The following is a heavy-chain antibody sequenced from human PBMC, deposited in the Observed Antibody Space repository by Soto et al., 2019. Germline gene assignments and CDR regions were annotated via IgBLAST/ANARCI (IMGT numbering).Heavy chain of an antibody. CDR2: IYYSGST. J-gene: IGHJ6*03. Sequence: PSETLSLTCTVSGGSISSYYWSWIRQPPGKGLEWIGYIYYSGSTNYNPSLKSRVTISVDTSKNQFSLKLSSVTAADTAVYYCARRSATGTTLPIGGSYYMDVWGKGTSVTVSS. D-gene: IGHD1-1*01. CDR3: ARRSATGTTLPIGGSYYMDV. V-gene: IGHV4-59*08. CDR1: GGSISSYY.